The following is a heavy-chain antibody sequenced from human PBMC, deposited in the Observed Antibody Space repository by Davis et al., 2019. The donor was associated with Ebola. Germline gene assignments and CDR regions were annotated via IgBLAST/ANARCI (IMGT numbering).Heavy chain of an antibody. V-gene: IGHV1-18*01. D-gene: IGHD4-17*01. CDR3: ARGLTTVTTGWFDP. J-gene: IGHJ5*02. CDR2: ISAYNGNT. CDR1: GYTFTSYG. Sequence: ASVKVSCKASGYTFTSYGISWVRQAPGQGLEWMGWISAYNGNTNYAQKFQGRVTITADKSTSTAYMELRSLRSDDTAVYYCARGLTTVTTGWFDPWGQGTLVTVSS.